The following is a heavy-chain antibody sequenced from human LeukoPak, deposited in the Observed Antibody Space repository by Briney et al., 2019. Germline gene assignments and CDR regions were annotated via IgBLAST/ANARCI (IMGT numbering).Heavy chain of an antibody. CDR1: GVSISSGGYS. J-gene: IGHJ4*02. CDR3: ATGAGWLSQ. D-gene: IGHD6-19*01. Sequence: SETLPLTCAVSGVSISSGGYSWSWIRQPPGKGLEWIGYIYHSGSTYYNPSLKSRVTISVDRSKNQFSLKLSSVTAADTAVYYCATGAGWLSQWGQGTLVTVSS. V-gene: IGHV4-30-2*01. CDR2: IYHSGST.